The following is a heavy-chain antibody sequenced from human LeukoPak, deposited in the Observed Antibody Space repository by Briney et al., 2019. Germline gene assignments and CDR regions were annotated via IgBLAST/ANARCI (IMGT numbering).Heavy chain of an antibody. CDR2: IIDNGDIT. V-gene: IGHV3-23*01. Sequence: GGSLRLSCAASGFTFSSYAMSWVRQAPGKGLEWVSGIIDNGDITYYATSVRGRFTISRDNSKNTLYLQMNSLRAEDTAVDYCAKCGGQQVYNYYVAVWGKGTTVAVSS. CDR1: GFTFSSYA. D-gene: IGHD6-13*01. J-gene: IGHJ6*03. CDR3: AKCGGQQVYNYYVAV.